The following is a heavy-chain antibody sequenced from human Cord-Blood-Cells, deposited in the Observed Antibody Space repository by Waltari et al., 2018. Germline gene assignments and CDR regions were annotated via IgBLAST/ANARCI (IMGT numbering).Heavy chain of an antibody. Sequence: EVQLVESGGGLVQPGGSLKHSCRASGFAFRGSAMHWVRQASCKGSEWVGRIRSKANSYATAYAASVKGRFTISRDDSKYTSYLHMNSLKPEDTAVYYCTSVYSCYAPYWGQGTLVTVAS. V-gene: IGHV3-73*02. D-gene: IGHD5-12*01. J-gene: IGHJ4*02. CDR1: GFAFRGSA. CDR3: TSVYSCYAPY. CDR2: IRSKANSYAT.